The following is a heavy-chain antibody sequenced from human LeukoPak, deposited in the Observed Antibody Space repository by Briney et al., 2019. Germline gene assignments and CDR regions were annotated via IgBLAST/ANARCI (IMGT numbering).Heavy chain of an antibody. D-gene: IGHD3-10*01. Sequence: GGSLRLSCAASGFTFSSFAMSWVRQAAGKGLEWVSAISGSGGSTYYADSVKGRFTISRDNSKNTLYLQMNSLRAEDTAVYYCAKDPSTVTGYYYGSGSYYINPFFDYWGQGTLVTVSS. CDR1: GFTFSSFA. CDR3: AKDPSTVTGYYYGSGSYYINPFFDY. V-gene: IGHV3-23*01. CDR2: ISGSGGST. J-gene: IGHJ4*02.